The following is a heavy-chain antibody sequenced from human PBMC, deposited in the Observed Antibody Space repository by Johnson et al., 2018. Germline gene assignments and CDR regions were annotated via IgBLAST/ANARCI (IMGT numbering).Heavy chain of an antibody. J-gene: IGHJ6*03. V-gene: IGHV3-30-3*01. CDR1: GFIFSSYV. CDR2: ISYDGSNK. CDR3: GRDRKDIVVVVAAEYYMDV. Sequence: QVQLVESGGGVVQPGRSLRLSCAASGFIFSSYVMHWVRQAPGKGLEWVAVISYDGSNKYYADSVKGRFTISRDNSKNTLYLQRNSLRGEETAVYYCGRDRKDIVVVVAAEYYMDVWGKGTTVTVSS. D-gene: IGHD2-15*01.